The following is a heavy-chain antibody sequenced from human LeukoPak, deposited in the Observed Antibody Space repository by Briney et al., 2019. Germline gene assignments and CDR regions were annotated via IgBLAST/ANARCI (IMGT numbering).Heavy chain of an antibody. J-gene: IGHJ4*02. D-gene: IGHD3-9*01. CDR3: ARVDILTGYYFFDY. Sequence: APVKVSCKASGYTFIKYGISWVRQAPGQGLEWMGWISADNGNTYYTQRFQGRVTFTTDTSTSTAYMELRSLRSDDTAVYFCARVDILTGYYFFDYWGQGTLVTVSS. V-gene: IGHV1-18*01. CDR1: GYTFIKYG. CDR2: ISADNGNT.